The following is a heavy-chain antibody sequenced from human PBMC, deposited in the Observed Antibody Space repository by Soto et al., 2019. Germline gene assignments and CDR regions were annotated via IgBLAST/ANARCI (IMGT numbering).Heavy chain of an antibody. V-gene: IGHV1-69*13. CDR1: GDTFGRFT. J-gene: IGHJ5*02. D-gene: IGHD4-4*01. Sequence: SVKVSCKASGDTFGRFTINGVRQAPGQGLEWMGGIKPISDITNYAQRFQGRVTFTADASTSTVYLELSSLRSEDTAMYYCARDPSTLNKLIGVWFDPCGQGTLLTVSS. CDR2: IKPISDIT. CDR3: ARDPSTLNKLIGVWFDP.